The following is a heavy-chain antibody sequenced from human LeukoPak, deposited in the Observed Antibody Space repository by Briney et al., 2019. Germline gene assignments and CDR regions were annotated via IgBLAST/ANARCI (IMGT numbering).Heavy chain of an antibody. CDR2: PIFGTA. V-gene: IGHV1-69*01. J-gene: IGHJ4*02. CDR3: ARDGDYDILTGSFDY. D-gene: IGHD3-9*01. Sequence: PIFGTANYAQKFQRRVTITADESTSTAYMELSSLRSEDTAVYYCARDGDYDILTGSFDYWGQGTPVTVSS.